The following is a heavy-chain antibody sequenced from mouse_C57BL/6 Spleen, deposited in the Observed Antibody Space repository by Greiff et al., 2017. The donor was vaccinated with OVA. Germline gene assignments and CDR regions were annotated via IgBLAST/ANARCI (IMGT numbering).Heavy chain of an antibody. CDR3: ARHASYGSSSYYFDY. CDR1: GYTFTSYW. J-gene: IGHJ2*01. CDR2: IDPSDSET. V-gene: IGHV1-52*01. Sequence: QVQLQQPGAELVRPGSSVKLSCKASGYTFTSYWMHWVKQRPIQGLEWIGNIDPSDSETHYNQKFKDKATLTVDKSSSTAYMQLSSLTSEDSAVYYGARHASYGSSSYYFDYWGQGTTLTVSS. D-gene: IGHD1-1*01.